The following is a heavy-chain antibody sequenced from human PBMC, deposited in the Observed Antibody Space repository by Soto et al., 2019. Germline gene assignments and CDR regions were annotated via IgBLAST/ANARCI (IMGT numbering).Heavy chain of an antibody. CDR1: GFNFDNYG. D-gene: IGHD1-7*01. CDR2: ITYDGSFQ. Sequence: GGSLRLSCQASGFNFDNYGMHWVRQAPGKGLEWVAVITYDGSFQYYADSVKGRFTISRDDSKNTLSLHLNTLKPEDTAVYHCAKDRVGGTFYTPLGFWGQGTLVTVSS. J-gene: IGHJ4*02. V-gene: IGHV3-30*18. CDR3: AKDRVGGTFYTPLGF.